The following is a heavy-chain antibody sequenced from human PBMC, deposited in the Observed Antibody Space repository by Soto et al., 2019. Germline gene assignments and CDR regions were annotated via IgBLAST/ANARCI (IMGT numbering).Heavy chain of an antibody. CDR3: ARAISSGWSYDY. CDR2: INYSGNT. J-gene: IGHJ4*02. CDR1: GDSIRTYY. Sequence: NPSETLSLTCTVSGDSIRTYYWSWIRQPPGKGLEWIGYINYSGNTNYNPSLKGRVTISVDTSKNQFSLKLSSVTAADTAVYYCARAISSGWSYDYWGQGALVTVSS. D-gene: IGHD6-19*01. V-gene: IGHV4-59*01.